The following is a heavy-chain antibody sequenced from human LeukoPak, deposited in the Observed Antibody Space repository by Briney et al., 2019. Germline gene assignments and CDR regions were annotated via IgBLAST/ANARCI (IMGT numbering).Heavy chain of an antibody. J-gene: IGHJ4*02. CDR1: GFIFSGYA. V-gene: IGHV3-23*01. CDR3: AKDGLYYDGSAHVYYFDY. D-gene: IGHD3-22*01. CDR2: ITGSGDYT. Sequence: RPGGSLRLSCAASGFIFSGYAMTWVRQAPGKGLEWVSSITGSGDYTYYMDSVKGRFTISRDNSKSILYLQMNSLRGEDTALYYCAKDGLYYDGSAHVYYFDYWGQGTLVAVSS.